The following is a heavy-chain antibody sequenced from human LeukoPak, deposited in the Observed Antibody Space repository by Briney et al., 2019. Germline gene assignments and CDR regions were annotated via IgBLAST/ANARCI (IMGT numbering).Heavy chain of an antibody. J-gene: IGHJ3*02. V-gene: IGHV3-21*03. CDR1: GFTFTSWA. CDR3: ASGPTYDAFHI. Sequence: GGSLRLSCEASGFTFTSWALNWVRQAPGKGLEWVSSINSVSTYIHYADSVEGRFTISRDNAKKSVSLQMSNLRVEETAIYYCASGPTYDAFHIWGQGTVVTVSS. CDR2: INSVSTYI.